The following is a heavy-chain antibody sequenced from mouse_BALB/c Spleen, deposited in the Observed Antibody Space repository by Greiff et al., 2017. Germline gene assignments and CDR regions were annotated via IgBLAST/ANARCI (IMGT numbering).Heavy chain of an antibody. J-gene: IGHJ4*01. V-gene: IGHV2-6-7*01. D-gene: IGHD4-1*01. Sequence: VQLVESGPGLVAPSQSLSITCTVSGFSLTGYGVNWVRQPPGKGLEWLGMIWGDGSTDYNAAFISRLSISKDNSKSQVFFKMNSLQANDTAIYYCARALGMDYWGQGTSVTVSS. CDR2: IWGDGST. CDR1: GFSLTGYG. CDR3: ARALGMDY.